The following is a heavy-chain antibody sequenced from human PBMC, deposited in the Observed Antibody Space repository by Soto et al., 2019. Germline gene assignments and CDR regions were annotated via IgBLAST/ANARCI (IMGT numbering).Heavy chain of an antibody. CDR3: AKVFSPEGGNYFDY. V-gene: IGHV3-23*01. J-gene: IGHJ4*02. CDR1: GFRFSNYA. CDR2: ISNSFSDGNT. Sequence: GGSLRLSCAASGFRFSNYAMNWVRQAPGRGLEWVSAISNSFSDGNTHYADSVKGRFTISRHNDKNTVFLEMNGLRAEDTAVYYCAKVFSPEGGNYFDYWGQGTLVTVSS.